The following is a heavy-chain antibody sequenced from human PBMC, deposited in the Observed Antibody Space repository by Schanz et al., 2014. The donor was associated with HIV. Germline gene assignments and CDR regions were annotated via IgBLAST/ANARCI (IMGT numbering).Heavy chain of an antibody. CDR2: ISYDGSDK. CDR1: GLTFSSYG. V-gene: IGHV3-30*03. CDR3: VRQDSGGHSGYLQH. Sequence: QVQLVESGGGVVQPGRSLRLSCAGSGLTFSSYGMHWVRQAPGKGLEWVAVISYDGSDKYYADSVKGRFSISRDISKRTVFLQMRSLRAEDTAVYYCVRQDSGGHSGYLQHWGQGTLVIVSS. J-gene: IGHJ1*01. D-gene: IGHD3-22*01.